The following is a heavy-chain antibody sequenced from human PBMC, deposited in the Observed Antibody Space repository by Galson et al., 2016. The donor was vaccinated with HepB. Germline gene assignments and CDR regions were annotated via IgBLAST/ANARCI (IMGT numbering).Heavy chain of an antibody. Sequence: SLRLSCAASGFTFDDYAMHWVRQAPGKGLEWVSGISWNSGSIVYADSVKGRFTISRDNAKNSLYLQMNSLRAEDIALYYCAKDRDFWTGRITQDFQHWGQGTLVTVSS. J-gene: IGHJ1*01. D-gene: IGHD3/OR15-3a*01. CDR2: ISWNSGSI. CDR1: GFTFDDYA. CDR3: AKDRDFWTGRITQDFQH. V-gene: IGHV3-9*03.